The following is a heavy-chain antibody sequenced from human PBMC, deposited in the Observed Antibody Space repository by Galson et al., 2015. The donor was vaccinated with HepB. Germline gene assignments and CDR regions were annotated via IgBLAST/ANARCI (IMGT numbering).Heavy chain of an antibody. J-gene: IGHJ4*01. D-gene: IGHD1-14*01. V-gene: IGHV3-30*03. CDR1: GFTFSYYS. CDR2: VVYDGSDK. Sequence: SLRLSCAASGFTFSYYSMHWVRLAPGKGLEWVAAVVYDGSDKYYADSVKGQFTISRDNSKNTLYLQMNSLRGEDTAVYYCARDGSGTYYFDYWGQGILVTVSS. CDR3: ARDGSGTYYFDY.